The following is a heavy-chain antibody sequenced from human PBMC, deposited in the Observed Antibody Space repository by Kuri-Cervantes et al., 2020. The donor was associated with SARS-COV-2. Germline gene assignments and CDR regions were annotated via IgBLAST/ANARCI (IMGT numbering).Heavy chain of an antibody. D-gene: IGHD5-18*01. V-gene: IGHV3-23*01. J-gene: IGHJ6*02. CDR2: ISGSGGST. Sequence: GGSLRLSCAASGFTFSSYAMSWVRQAPGKGLEWVSAISGSGGSTYYADSVKGRFTISRDNSKNTLYLQMNSLRAEDTAVYYCPKFQRGYQGMDVWGQGTTVTVSS. CDR3: PKFQRGYQGMDV. CDR1: GFTFSSYA.